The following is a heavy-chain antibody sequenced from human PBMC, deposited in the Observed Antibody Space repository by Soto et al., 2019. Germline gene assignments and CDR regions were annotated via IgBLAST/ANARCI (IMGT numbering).Heavy chain of an antibody. Sequence: QVQLQQWGAGLLKPSETLSLTCAVYGGSFSGYYWSWIRQPPGKGLEWIGEINHSGSTNYNPSLKSRVTISVDMSKNQFSLKLSSVTAADTAVYYCARGPHIVVVTDTVPFDIWGQGTMVTVSS. V-gene: IGHV4-34*01. CDR2: INHSGST. J-gene: IGHJ3*02. CDR3: ARGPHIVVVTDTVPFDI. CDR1: GGSFSGYY. D-gene: IGHD2-21*02.